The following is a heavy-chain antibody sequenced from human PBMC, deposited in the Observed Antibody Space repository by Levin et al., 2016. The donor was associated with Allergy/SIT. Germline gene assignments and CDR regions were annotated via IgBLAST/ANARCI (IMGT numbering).Heavy chain of an antibody. Sequence: GESLKISCKGSGYSFTTYWIIWVRQMPGKGLEWMGRIDPGDSYTNYSPSFQGHVTISADKSISTAYLQWNSLKASDTAMYYCASASAADYYYYYGMDVWGQGTTVTVSS. J-gene: IGHJ6*02. CDR1: GYSFTTYW. CDR2: IDPGDSYT. V-gene: IGHV5-10-1*01. CDR3: ASASAADYYYYYGMDV. D-gene: IGHD6-13*01.